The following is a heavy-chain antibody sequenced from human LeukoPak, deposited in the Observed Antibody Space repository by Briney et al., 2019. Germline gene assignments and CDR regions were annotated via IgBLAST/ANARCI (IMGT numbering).Heavy chain of an antibody. V-gene: IGHV3-23*01. D-gene: IGHD5-18*01. J-gene: IGHJ4*02. Sequence: PGASLRLSCAASGFTFSSYAMSWVRQAPGKGLEWVSAISGSGGSTYYADSVKGRFTISRDSSKNTLYLQMNSLRAEDTAVYYCAKDLRGYSYGYLDYWGQGTLVTVSS. CDR1: GFTFSSYA. CDR2: ISGSGGST. CDR3: AKDLRGYSYGYLDY.